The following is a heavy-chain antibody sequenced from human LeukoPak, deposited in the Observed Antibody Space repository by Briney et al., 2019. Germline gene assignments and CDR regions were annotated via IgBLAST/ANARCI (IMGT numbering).Heavy chain of an antibody. CDR2: IYYSGST. CDR3: AREYSSSWTSPLGYYMDV. Sequence: SETLSLTCTVSGDSISSYYWSWIRQPPGKGLEWIGYIYYSGSTNYNPSLKSRVTISVDTSKNQFSLKLSSVTAADTAVYYCAREYSSSWTSPLGYYMDVWGKGTTVTVSS. J-gene: IGHJ6*03. CDR1: GDSISSYY. V-gene: IGHV4-59*01. D-gene: IGHD6-13*01.